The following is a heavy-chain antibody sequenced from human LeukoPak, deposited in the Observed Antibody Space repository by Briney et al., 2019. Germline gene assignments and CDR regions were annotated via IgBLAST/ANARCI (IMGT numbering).Heavy chain of an antibody. J-gene: IGHJ4*02. CDR1: GFTFSSYW. D-gene: IGHD3-16*01. CDR3: ARDRFGEGFDY. Sequence: GGSLRLSCAASGFTFSSYWMSWVRQAPGKGLEWVANIKKDGSEKYYVDSVKGRFTISRDNDKNSLYLQMNSLRAEDTAVYYCARDRFGEGFDYWGQGTLVTVSS. CDR2: IKKDGSEK. V-gene: IGHV3-7*01.